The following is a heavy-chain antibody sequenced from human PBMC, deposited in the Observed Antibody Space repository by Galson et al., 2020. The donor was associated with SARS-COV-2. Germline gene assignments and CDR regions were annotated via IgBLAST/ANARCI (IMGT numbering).Heavy chain of an antibody. CDR2: IHHTGRA. Sequence: ETSETLSLTFTVSGVPIYSGGYYWSWIRQLPGMGLEWIGYIHHTGRAFYNPSLESRVTISVDNSKNQFSLILNSVTAADTAVYYCAREGYCTGGSCYGQFGYWGQGTLVTVSS. V-gene: IGHV4-31*03. J-gene: IGHJ4*02. CDR3: AREGYCTGGSCYGQFGY. CDR1: GVPIYSGGYY. D-gene: IGHD2-15*01.